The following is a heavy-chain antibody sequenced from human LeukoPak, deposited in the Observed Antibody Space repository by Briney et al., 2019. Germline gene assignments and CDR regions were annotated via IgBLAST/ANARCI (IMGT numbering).Heavy chain of an antibody. V-gene: IGHV3-23*01. Sequence: GGSLRLSCAGSGFSFSSNTMSWVRQAPGRGLEWVSAISNNGSRTDYAASVKGRFTISRDNSKSTLYLHMDSLRAEDTAVYYCARDEDTSALSEYWGQGTLVTVSS. CDR2: ISNNGSRT. CDR1: GFSFSSNT. D-gene: IGHD2/OR15-2a*01. J-gene: IGHJ4*02. CDR3: ARDEDTSALSEY.